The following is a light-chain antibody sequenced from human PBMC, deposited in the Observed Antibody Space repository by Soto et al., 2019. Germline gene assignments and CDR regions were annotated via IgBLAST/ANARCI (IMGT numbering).Light chain of an antibody. CDR3: SSYTSSSTHVV. Sequence: QSALTQPPSVSGSPGQSVTISCIGTSSDVGSYNRVSWYQQPPGTAPKLMIYEVSNRPSGVPDRFSGSKSGNTASLTISGLQAEDEADYYCSSYTSSSTHVVFGGGTKLTVL. V-gene: IGLV2-18*02. CDR1: SSDVGSYNR. J-gene: IGLJ2*01. CDR2: EVS.